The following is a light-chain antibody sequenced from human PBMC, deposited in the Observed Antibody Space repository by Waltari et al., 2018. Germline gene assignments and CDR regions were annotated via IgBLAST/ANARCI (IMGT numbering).Light chain of an antibody. J-gene: IGKJ1*01. CDR2: WAS. V-gene: IGKV4-1*01. Sequence: DIVMTQSPDSLTVSLGERATINCKSNQSVLYNSNNKNYVAWYQQKPGRPPKLLIYWASTRQSGVPDRFSGSGSGTDFTLTISSLQAEDVAVYHCQQYYTNPRPFGQGTKVEIK. CDR3: QQYYTNPRP. CDR1: QSVLYNSNNKNY.